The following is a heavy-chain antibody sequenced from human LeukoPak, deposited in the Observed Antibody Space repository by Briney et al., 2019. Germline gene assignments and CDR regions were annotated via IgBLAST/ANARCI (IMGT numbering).Heavy chain of an antibody. D-gene: IGHD5-18*01. CDR3: ARTTEGGYTYGYFYYYYMDV. J-gene: IGHJ6*03. V-gene: IGHV4-4*02. CDR2: IYHSGST. CDR1: GGSISSRNW. Sequence: PSGTLSLTCAVSGGSISSRNWWSWVRQPPGKGLEWIGEIYHSGSTNYNPSLKSRVTISVDTSKNQFSLKLTSVTAADTAVYYCARTTEGGYTYGYFYYYYMDVWGKGTTVTISS.